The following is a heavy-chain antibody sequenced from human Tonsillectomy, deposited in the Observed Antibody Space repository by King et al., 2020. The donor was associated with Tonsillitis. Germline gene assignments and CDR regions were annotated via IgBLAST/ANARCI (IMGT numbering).Heavy chain of an antibody. D-gene: IGHD3-9*01. CDR2: IWYDGSNK. J-gene: IGHJ3*02. Sequence: VQLVESGGGVVQPGRSLRLSCAASGFTFSSYGMHWVRQAPGKGLEWVAVIWYDGSNKYYADSVKGRFTNSRDNSKNTLYLQMNSLRAEDTAVYYCARAYYDILTIDAFDIWGQGTMVTVSS. CDR3: ARAYYDILTIDAFDI. V-gene: IGHV3-33*08. CDR1: GFTFSSYG.